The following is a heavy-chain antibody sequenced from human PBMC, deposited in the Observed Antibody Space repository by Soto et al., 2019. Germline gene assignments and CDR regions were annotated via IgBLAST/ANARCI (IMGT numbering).Heavy chain of an antibody. J-gene: IGHJ4*02. CDR2: INHSGST. Sequence: QLQLQESGPGLVRPSETLSLTCTVSGVSIFSHSYYWGWIRQAPGKGLEWIATINHSGSTYHNPSLKSRVTMSVDPSKNQFSLSLSSVTAAVTAVYYCARRYAPRYSSGNNHFDLWGQGTLVTVSS. CDR1: GVSIFSHSYY. V-gene: IGHV4-39*01. CDR3: ARRYAPRYSSGNNHFDL. D-gene: IGHD2-15*01.